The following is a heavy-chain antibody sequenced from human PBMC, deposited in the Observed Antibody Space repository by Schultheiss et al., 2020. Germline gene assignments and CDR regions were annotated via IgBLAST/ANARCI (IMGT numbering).Heavy chain of an antibody. CDR2: IIPIFGTA. J-gene: IGHJ3*02. CDR1: GGTFSSYA. V-gene: IGHV1-69*05. Sequence: SVKVSCKASGGTFSSYAISWVRQAPGQGLEWMGGIIPIFGTANYAQKFQGRVTMTRDMSTSTAYMELSSLRSEDTAVYYCARDSEYYYDSSGSLALNAFDIWGQGKMVTVSS. CDR3: ARDSEYYYDSSGSLALNAFDI. D-gene: IGHD3-22*01.